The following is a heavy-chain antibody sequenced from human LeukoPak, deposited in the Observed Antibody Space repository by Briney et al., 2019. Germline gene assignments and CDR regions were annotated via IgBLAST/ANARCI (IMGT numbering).Heavy chain of an antibody. V-gene: IGHV3-23*01. D-gene: IGHD6-19*01. Sequence: GGSLRLSCAASGFTFNSYGMSWVRQAPGKGLEWVSSFSGSGAGAYYADSVKGRFTVSRDNSKNTLYLQMNSLRAEDTAVYYCAKGRVAGNAWTFNDYWGQGTLVNVSS. CDR3: AKGRVAGNAWTFNDY. CDR1: GFTFNSYG. J-gene: IGHJ4*02. CDR2: FSGSGAGA.